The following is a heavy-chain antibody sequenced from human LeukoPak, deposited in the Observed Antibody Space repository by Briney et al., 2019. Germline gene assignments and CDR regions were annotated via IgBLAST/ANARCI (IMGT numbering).Heavy chain of an antibody. CDR2: ISRVSTYI. D-gene: IGHD2-21*02. CDR1: GFTFTDYS. J-gene: IGHJ6*03. CDR3: AREGGDGDYYYYMDV. V-gene: IGHV3-21*01. Sequence: GGSLGLSCSASGFTFTDYSMSWVRQAPGKGLEWVSIISRVSTYIYYADSVKGRFTVSRDNAKSSLYLQMTSLRAEDTAVYFCAREGGDGDYYYYMDVWGKGTTVTVSS.